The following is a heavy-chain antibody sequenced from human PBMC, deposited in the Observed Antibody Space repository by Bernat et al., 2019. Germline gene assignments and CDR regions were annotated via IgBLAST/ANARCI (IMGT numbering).Heavy chain of an antibody. D-gene: IGHD2-21*02. Sequence: QVQLQQWGAGLLKPSETLSLTCAVYGGSFSGYYWTWIRQPPGNGLEWIGEINHSGSTNYNPSLKSRVTISVDTSKNQFSLKVSDVTAADTAVYYCAGGKGVVTAIWGQGTLVTVSS. CDR3: AGGKGVVTAI. J-gene: IGHJ4*02. V-gene: IGHV4-34*01. CDR1: GGSFSGYY. CDR2: INHSGST.